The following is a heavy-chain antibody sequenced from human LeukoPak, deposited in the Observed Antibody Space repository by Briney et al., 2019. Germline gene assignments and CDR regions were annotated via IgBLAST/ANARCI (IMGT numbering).Heavy chain of an antibody. D-gene: IGHD3-10*01. Sequence: PGGSLRLSCAASGFTFSDYYMSWIRQAPGKGLEWVSYISSSGSTIYYADSVKGRFTISRDNAKNSLYLQMNSLRAEDTAVYYCARDNYGSGSYDFHYYYYGVDVWGQGTTVTVSS. CDR3: ARDNYGSGSYDFHYYYYGVDV. CDR1: GFTFSDYY. CDR2: ISSSGSTI. V-gene: IGHV3-11*01. J-gene: IGHJ6*02.